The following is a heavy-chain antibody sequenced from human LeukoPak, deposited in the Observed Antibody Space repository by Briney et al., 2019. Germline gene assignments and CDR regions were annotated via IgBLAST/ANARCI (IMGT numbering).Heavy chain of an antibody. CDR1: GYTFTSYD. D-gene: IGHD3-10*01. J-gene: IGHJ6*02. Sequence: ASVKVSCKASGYTFTSYDINWVRQATGQGLEWMGWMNPNSGNTGYAQKFQGRVTITADESTSTAYMELSSLRSEDTAVYYCARDLRLLWFGELLSRYYYYGMDVWGQGTTVTVSS. V-gene: IGHV1-8*01. CDR2: MNPNSGNT. CDR3: ARDLRLLWFGELLSRYYYYGMDV.